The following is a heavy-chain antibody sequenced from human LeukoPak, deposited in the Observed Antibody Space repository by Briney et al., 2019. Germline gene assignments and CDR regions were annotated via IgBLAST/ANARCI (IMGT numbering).Heavy chain of an antibody. CDR1: GGSISSYY. CDR3: ARLDFWSGFVFDY. V-gene: IGHV4-59*08. D-gene: IGHD3-3*01. Sequence: SETLSLTCTVSGGSISSYYWSWIRQPPGKGLEWIGYIYYSGSTNYNPSLKSRVTISVDTSKNQFSLKLSSVTAADTAVYYCARLDFWSGFVFDYWGQGTLDTVSS. J-gene: IGHJ4*02. CDR2: IYYSGST.